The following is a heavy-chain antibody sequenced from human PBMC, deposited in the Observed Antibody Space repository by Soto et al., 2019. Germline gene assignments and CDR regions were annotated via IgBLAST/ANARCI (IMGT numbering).Heavy chain of an antibody. CDR3: ARSQGSSTSLEIYYYCCYGMDV. CDR2: IIPISDTT. D-gene: IGHD2-2*01. J-gene: IGHJ6*02. Sequence: QVQLVQSGAEVKKPGSSVKVSCKASGGTFSSYAISWVRQAPGQGLEWMGGIIPISDTTNYAQKFQGRVTITADESTSTAYMELSRLRSEDTAVYYCARSQGSSTSLEIYYYCCYGMDVWGQGTTVTVSS. CDR1: GGTFSSYA. V-gene: IGHV1-69*01.